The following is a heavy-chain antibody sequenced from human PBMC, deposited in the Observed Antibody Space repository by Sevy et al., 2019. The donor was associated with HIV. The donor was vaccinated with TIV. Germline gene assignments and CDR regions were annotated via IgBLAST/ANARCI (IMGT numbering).Heavy chain of an antibody. V-gene: IGHV3-30*02. CDR1: GFTFSSYG. D-gene: IGHD6-25*01. J-gene: IGHJ4*02. CDR2: VRYSGSDK. Sequence: GGSLRLSCAASGFTFSSYGMHWVRQAPGRGLGWVAFVRYSGSDKYYADSVKGRFTISRDYSKNTLYLEMNSLRAEDTAFYYCAKDQRGYLDYWGQGTLVTVSS. CDR3: AKDQRGYLDY.